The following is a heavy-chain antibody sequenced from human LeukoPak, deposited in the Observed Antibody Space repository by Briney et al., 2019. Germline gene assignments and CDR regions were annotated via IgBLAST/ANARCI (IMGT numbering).Heavy chain of an antibody. CDR3: AKDPNYYDSSGYSS. CDR2: ISYDGSNK. J-gene: IGHJ5*02. D-gene: IGHD3-22*01. Sequence: GRSLGLSCAASGFTFSSYGMHWVRQAPGKGLEWVAVISYDGSNKYYADSAKGRFTISRDNSKNTLYLQMNSLRAEDTAVYYCAKDPNYYDSSGYSSWGQGTLVTVSS. CDR1: GFTFSSYG. V-gene: IGHV3-30*18.